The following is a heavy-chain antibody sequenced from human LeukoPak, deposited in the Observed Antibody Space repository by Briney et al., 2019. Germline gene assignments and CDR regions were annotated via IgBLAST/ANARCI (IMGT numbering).Heavy chain of an antibody. CDR2: INPDSGGT. D-gene: IGHD5-18*01. CDR1: GYTLTGYY. J-gene: IGHJ4*02. V-gene: IGHV1-2*02. CDR3: ARGGLYSYGLQEGSGRGSSHDY. Sequence: GASVKVSCKASGYTLTGYYMHWVRQAPGQGLEWMGWINPDSGGTNYAQKFQGRVTMTRDASISTAYMELTRLRSDDTAVYYCARGGLYSYGLQEGSGRGSSHDYWGQGTLVTVSS.